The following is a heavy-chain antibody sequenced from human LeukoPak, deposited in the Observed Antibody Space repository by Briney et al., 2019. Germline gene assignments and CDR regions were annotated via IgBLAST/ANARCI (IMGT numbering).Heavy chain of an antibody. Sequence: GGSLRLTCEASGFDLSRYSMNWVRQAPGMGLEWVSSIDTTTNFIFYSDSVRGRFTISRHNAKRSLYLQMNSLRAEDTAVYYCARDLGGYGDYGTNFDYWGQGTLVTVSS. J-gene: IGHJ4*02. D-gene: IGHD4-17*01. CDR2: IDTTTNFI. CDR1: GFDLSRYS. CDR3: ARDLGGYGDYGTNFDY. V-gene: IGHV3-21*01.